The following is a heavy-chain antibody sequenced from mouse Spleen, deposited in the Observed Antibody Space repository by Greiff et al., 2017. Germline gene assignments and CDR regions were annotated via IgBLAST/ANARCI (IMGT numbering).Heavy chain of an antibody. D-gene: IGHD2-2*01. CDR2: ISSGGSYT. J-gene: IGHJ3*01. CDR1: GFTFSSYA. V-gene: IGHV5-9-3*01. CDR3: ARHGFAWFAY. Sequence: EVQLVESGGGLVKPGGSLKLSCAASGFTFSSYAMSWVRQTPEKRLEWVATISSGGSYTYYPDSVKGRFTISRDNAKNTLYLQMSSLRSEDTAMYYCARHGFAWFAYWGQGTLVTVSA.